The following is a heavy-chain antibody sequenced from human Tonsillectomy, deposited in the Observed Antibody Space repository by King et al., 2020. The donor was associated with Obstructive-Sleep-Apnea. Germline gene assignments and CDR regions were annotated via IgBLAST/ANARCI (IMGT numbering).Heavy chain of an antibody. J-gene: IGHJ6*02. V-gene: IGHV3-23*04. D-gene: IGHD6-19*01. CDR3: AKEGPIAVAPSFYYGMDV. CDR1: GFTFSSFA. CDR2: VGGSGSGGST. Sequence: VQLVESGGGLVQPGGSLRLSCAASGFTFSSFAMTWVRQAPGKGLEWVSTVGGSGSGGSTHYPDSVKGRFTISRDDSKNSLFLQMNSLRVDDTAVYYCAKEGPIAVAPSFYYGMDVWGQGTTVTVSS.